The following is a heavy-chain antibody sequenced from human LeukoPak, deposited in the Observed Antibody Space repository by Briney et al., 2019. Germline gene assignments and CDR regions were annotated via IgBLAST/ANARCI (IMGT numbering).Heavy chain of an antibody. CDR2: IYYSGST. J-gene: IGHJ6*02. CDR3: ARGWFGELFAVYGMDV. Sequence: SETLSLTCSVSGGSISTYYWSWVRQPPGKGLEWIGYIYYSGSTNYNPSLKSRVTISVDTSKNQFSLKLSSVTAADTAVYYCARGWFGELFAVYGMDVWGQGTTVTVSS. D-gene: IGHD3-10*01. V-gene: IGHV4-59*01. CDR1: GGSISTYY.